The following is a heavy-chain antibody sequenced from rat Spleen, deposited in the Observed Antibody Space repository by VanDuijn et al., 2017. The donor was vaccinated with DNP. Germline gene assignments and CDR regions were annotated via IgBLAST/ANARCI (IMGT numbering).Heavy chain of an antibody. D-gene: IGHD1-1*01. V-gene: IGHV2-45*01. Sequence: QVQLMESGPGLVQPSETLSLTCTVSGFSLTSYNVHWVRQPPGKGLEWMGVMWSGGSTDYNSALKSRLSISRDTSKNQVFLKMNSLQSEDTTPYYCARDRLVWYFDYWGQGVMVTVSS. J-gene: IGHJ2*01. CDR3: ARDRLVWYFDY. CDR1: GFSLTSYN. CDR2: MWSGGST.